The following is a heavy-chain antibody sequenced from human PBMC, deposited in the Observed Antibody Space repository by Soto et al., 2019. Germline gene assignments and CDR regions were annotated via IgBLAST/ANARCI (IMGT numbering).Heavy chain of an antibody. CDR1: GGTFSTYI. J-gene: IGHJ3*01. D-gene: IGHD3-3*01. V-gene: IGHV1-69*08. CDR2: IIPIPDIT. CDR3: ARDRITTRGDAFDL. Sequence: QVQLVQSGAEVRKPGSSVKVSCKAPGGTFSTYIISWVRQAPGQGLEWMGRIIPIPDITNYAQKCQGRVTVTADRSTSTAYMELTSLKSEDKAVYYCARDRITTRGDAFDLWGQGTMVTVSS.